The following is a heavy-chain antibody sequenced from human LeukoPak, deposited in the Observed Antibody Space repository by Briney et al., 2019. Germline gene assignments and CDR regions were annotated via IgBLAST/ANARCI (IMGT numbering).Heavy chain of an antibody. J-gene: IGHJ5*02. CDR1: GYGFTSYW. V-gene: IGHV5-10-1*01. Sequence: GESLKISCKGSGYGFTSYWISWVRQMPGKGLEWMGRIDPSDSYTNYSPSFQGHVTISADKSISTAYLQWSSLKASDTAMYYCARPLVARGVIENWFDPWGQGTLDTVSS. CDR3: ARPLVARGVIENWFDP. D-gene: IGHD3-10*01. CDR2: IDPSDSYT.